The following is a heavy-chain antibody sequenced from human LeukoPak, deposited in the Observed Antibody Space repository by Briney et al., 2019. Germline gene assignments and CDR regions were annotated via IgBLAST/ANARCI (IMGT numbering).Heavy chain of an antibody. Sequence: KPGGSLRLSCAASGFTFSNAWMSWVRQAPGKGLEWVGRIKSKTDGGTTDYAAPVKGRFTISRDDSKNTLYLQMNSLKTEDTAVYYCTTDSDMVYYYDSSGYSQVYWGQGTLVTVSS. CDR1: GFTFSNAW. CDR3: TTDSDMVYYYDSSGYSQVY. CDR2: IKSKTDGGTT. J-gene: IGHJ4*02. D-gene: IGHD3-22*01. V-gene: IGHV3-15*01.